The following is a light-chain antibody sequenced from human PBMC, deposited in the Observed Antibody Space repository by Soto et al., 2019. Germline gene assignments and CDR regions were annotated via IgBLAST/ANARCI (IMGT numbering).Light chain of an antibody. CDR2: DVS. V-gene: IGKV3-20*01. J-gene: IGKJ1*01. CDR3: QQYGSSPET. Sequence: EIVLTQSPGTLSLSPGERATLSCRASQSVSSAYLAWYQQKPGQAPRLLIYDVSSRATVIPDRFSGSGSGTDFTLTVSRLEPEYFAVYYCQQYGSSPETFGQGTKVEIK. CDR1: QSVSSAY.